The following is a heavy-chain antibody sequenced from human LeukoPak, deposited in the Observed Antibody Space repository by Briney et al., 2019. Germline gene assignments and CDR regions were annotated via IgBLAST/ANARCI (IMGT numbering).Heavy chain of an antibody. CDR3: ARDIDY. V-gene: IGHV3-23*01. J-gene: IGHJ4*02. CDR2: FGGSGGTI. CDR1: GFTFSGYA. Sequence: GGSLRLSCAASGFTFSGYAMSWVRQAPGKGLEWVSHFGGSGGTIYYADSVKGRFTISRDNSKNTLYLQMNSLRAEDTAVYYCARDIDYWGQGTLVTVSS.